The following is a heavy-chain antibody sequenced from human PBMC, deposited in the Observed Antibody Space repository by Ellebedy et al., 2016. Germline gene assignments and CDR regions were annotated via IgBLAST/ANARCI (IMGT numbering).Heavy chain of an antibody. CDR1: GFTFSSYA. CDR2: ISGSGGST. J-gene: IGHJ6*02. V-gene: IGHV3-23*01. Sequence: GGSLRLSCAASGFTFSSYAMSWVRQAPGKGLEWVSAISGSGGSTYYADSVKGRFTISRDNSKNTLYLQMNSLRAEDTAVYYCAKPHYDFWSGRYGMDVWGQGTTVTVSS. CDR3: AKPHYDFWSGRYGMDV. D-gene: IGHD3-3*01.